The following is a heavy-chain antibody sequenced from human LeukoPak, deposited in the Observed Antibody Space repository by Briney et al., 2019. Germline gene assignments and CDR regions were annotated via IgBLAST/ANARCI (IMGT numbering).Heavy chain of an antibody. CDR3: VRGRGSSWYFDY. CDR1: GFAFSRYG. V-gene: IGHV3-33*01. CDR2: IWDDGSNQ. D-gene: IGHD6-13*01. Sequence: PGGSLRLSCAASGFAFSRYGMRWVRQAPGKGLEWVAVIWDDGSNQKYADSVKGRFTISRDNSKNTLYLQMNSLRAEDTAVYYCVRGRGSSWYFDYWGQGTLVTVSS. J-gene: IGHJ4*02.